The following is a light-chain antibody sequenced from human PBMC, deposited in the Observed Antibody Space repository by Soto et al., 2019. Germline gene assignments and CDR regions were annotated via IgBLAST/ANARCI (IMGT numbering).Light chain of an antibody. CDR3: QQYYSTPWT. Sequence: DIVMTQSPDSLAVSLGERATINCKSSQSVLYSSNNKNYLAWYQQKPGQPPKLLIYWASTRESGVPDRFSGSGSGTDFTLTISSLRAEDVAVYYFQQYYSTPWTFGQGTKVEIK. CDR2: WAS. V-gene: IGKV4-1*01. J-gene: IGKJ1*01. CDR1: QSVLYSSNNKNY.